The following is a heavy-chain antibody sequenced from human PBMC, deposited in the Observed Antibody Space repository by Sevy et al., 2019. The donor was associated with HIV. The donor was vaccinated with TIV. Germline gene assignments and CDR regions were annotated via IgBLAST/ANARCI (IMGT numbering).Heavy chain of an antibody. CDR1: GDSVSGGNYY. J-gene: IGHJ4*02. CDR2: IYYSGST. V-gene: IGHV4-61*01. CDR3: ARGLFDY. Sequence: SETLSLTCTVSGDSVSGGNYYWSWIRQPPGKGLEWIGYIYYSGSTNYNPSLKSRVTISIDTSKNQFSLRLTSVTAADTAGYYCARGLFDYWGQGTLVTVS.